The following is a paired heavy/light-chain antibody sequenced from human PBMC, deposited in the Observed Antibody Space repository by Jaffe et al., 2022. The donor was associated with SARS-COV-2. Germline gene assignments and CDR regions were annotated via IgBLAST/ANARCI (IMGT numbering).Heavy chain of an antibody. CDR1: GFSFSNYD. CDR2: ITGGDGNT. V-gene: IGHV3-23*01. D-gene: IGHD6-19*01. CDR3: ARVPRGWYYFDY. J-gene: IGHJ4*02. Sequence: EVQLLESGGDLVQPGGSLRLSCAASGFSFSNYDLTWVRQAPGKGLEWVSDITGGDGNTYYADSVKGRFTISRDNSKNTLYLQMNSLRAEDTAVYYCARVPRGWYYFDYWGQGTLVTVSS.
Light chain of an antibody. CDR2: GTS. V-gene: IGKV3-20*01. CDR1: QSVSSNY. J-gene: IGKJ1*01. CDR3: QQYGRSPWT. Sequence: EIVLTQSPGTLSLSPGERATLSCRASQSVSSNYLAWYHHKPGQAPRLLIYGTSTRATGIPDRFSGSGSGTDFTLTISRLEPEDFAVYYCQQYGRSPWTFGQGTKVEIK.